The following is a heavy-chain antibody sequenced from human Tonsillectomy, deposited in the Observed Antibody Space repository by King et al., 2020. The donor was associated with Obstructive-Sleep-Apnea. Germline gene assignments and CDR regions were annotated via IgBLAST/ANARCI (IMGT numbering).Heavy chain of an antibody. CDR1: GFTFSSYW. CDR2: IKQDGSEK. D-gene: IGHD6-19*01. V-gene: IGHV3-7*03. Sequence: VQLVESGGGLVQPGGSLRLSCAASGFTFSSYWMSWVRQAPGKGLEWVANIKQDGSEKYYVDSVKGRFTISRDNAKNSLYLQMNSLRAEDTAVYYWARPIAVAGTYYFDYWGQGTLVTVSS. J-gene: IGHJ4*02. CDR3: ARPIAVAGTYYFDY.